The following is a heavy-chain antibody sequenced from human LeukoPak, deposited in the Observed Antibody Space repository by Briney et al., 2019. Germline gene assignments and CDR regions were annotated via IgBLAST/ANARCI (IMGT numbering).Heavy chain of an antibody. V-gene: IGHV4-59*01. D-gene: IGHD6-19*01. CDR2: IYYNGST. CDR3: ARQIAVAATVCFDP. CDR1: GGSIRSYY. J-gene: IGHJ5*02. Sequence: SETLSLTCTVSGGSIRSYYWSWIRQPPGKGLELIGYIYYNGSTNYNPSLKSRVTISVDKSKNQFSLKLSSVTAADTAVYYCARQIAVAATVCFDPWGQGTLVTVSS.